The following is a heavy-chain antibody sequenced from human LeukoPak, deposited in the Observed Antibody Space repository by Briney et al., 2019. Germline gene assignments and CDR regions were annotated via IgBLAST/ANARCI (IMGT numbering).Heavy chain of an antibody. J-gene: IGHJ6*03. Sequence: SETLSLTCTVSGGSMSSYYWSWIRQPPGKGLEWIGYIYYSGSTNYNPSLKSRVTISVDTSRNQFSLKLSSVIAADTAVYYCARGYCSGGSCYSYYYYNYMDVWGKGTTVTVSS. CDR3: ARGYCSGGSCYSYYYYNYMDV. CDR1: GGSMSSYY. CDR2: IYYSGST. V-gene: IGHV4-59*01. D-gene: IGHD2-15*01.